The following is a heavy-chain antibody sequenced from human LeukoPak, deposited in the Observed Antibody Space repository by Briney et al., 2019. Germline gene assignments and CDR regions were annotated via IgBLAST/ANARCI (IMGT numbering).Heavy chain of an antibody. CDR3: VGCSGGTCSDFDY. CDR2: IKQDGSET. CDR1: GLTFSNFW. D-gene: IGHD2-15*01. J-gene: IGHJ4*02. Sequence: GGSPRLSCVASGLTFSNFWMTWLRQAPGKGLEWVANIKQDGSETYYLDSVRGRFTISRDNAKNSMYLQMSSLRAEDTAVYYCVGCSGGTCSDFDYWGRGTLVTVSS. V-gene: IGHV3-7*01.